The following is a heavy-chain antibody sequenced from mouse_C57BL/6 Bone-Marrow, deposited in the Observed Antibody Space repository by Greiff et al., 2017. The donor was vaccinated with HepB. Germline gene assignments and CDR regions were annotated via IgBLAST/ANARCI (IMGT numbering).Heavy chain of an antibody. Sequence: QVQLQQSGAELARPGASVKLSCKASGYTFTSYGISWVKQRTGQGLEWIGEIYPRSGNTYYNEKFKGKATLTADKSSSTAYRELRSLTSEDSAVYFCANYYGSSYVGYYFDYWGQGTTLTVSS. CDR1: GYTFTSYG. V-gene: IGHV1-81*01. CDR3: ANYYGSSYVGYYFDY. J-gene: IGHJ2*01. CDR2: IYPRSGNT. D-gene: IGHD1-1*01.